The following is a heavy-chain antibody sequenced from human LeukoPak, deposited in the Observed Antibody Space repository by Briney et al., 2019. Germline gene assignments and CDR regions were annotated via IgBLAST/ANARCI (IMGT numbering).Heavy chain of an antibody. CDR2: ISSSSSYI. CDR1: GFXFSSYS. V-gene: IGHV3-21*01. CDR3: AREEYSGSYYFDY. Sequence: GGSLRLSCAASGFXFSSYSMNWVRQAPGKGLEWVSSISSSSSYIYYADSVKGRFTISRDNAKNSLYLQMNSLRAEDTAVYYCAREEYSGSYYFDYWGQGTVVTVSS. D-gene: IGHD1-26*01. J-gene: IGHJ4*02.